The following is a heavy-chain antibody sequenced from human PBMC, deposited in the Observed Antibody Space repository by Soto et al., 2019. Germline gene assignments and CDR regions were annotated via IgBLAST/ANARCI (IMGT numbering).Heavy chain of an antibody. CDR3: ARGGGSDYFDY. V-gene: IGHV4-30-2*01. CDR1: GASITFGGYS. D-gene: IGHD1-26*01. Sequence: PSETLSLTCTVSGASITFGGYSWSWIRQTPGKGLEWIGYINHLETTFYNPSFESRLTLSIDRAKNQFSLKLHSMSAADRAVYFCARGGGSDYFDYWGQGMLCSVSS. J-gene: IGHJ4*02. CDR2: INHLETT.